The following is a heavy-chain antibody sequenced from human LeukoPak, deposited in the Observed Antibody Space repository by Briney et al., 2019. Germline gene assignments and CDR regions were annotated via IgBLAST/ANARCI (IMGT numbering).Heavy chain of an antibody. V-gene: IGHV4-59*12. J-gene: IGHJ4*02. CDR2: MFYNVST. Sequence: SETLSLTCTVSSGSISSYYWNWIRQPPGKGLEWIAYMFYNVSTNYNPSLKSRVTISVDTSKNQFSLKLSSVTAADTAVYYCARSGSYYYDKSRRAPYYFDYWGQGTLVTVSS. CDR1: SGSISSYY. D-gene: IGHD3-22*01. CDR3: ARSGSYYYDKSRRAPYYFDY.